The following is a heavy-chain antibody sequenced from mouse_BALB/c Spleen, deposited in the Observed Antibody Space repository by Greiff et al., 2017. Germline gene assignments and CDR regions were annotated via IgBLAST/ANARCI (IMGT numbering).Heavy chain of an antibody. CDR2: ISDGGSYT. CDR3: AREGTVKEFAY. D-gene: IGHD3-3*01. Sequence: EVQLVESGGGLVKPGGSLKLSCAASGFTFSDYYMYWVRQTPEKRLEWVATISDGGSYTYYPDSVKGRFTISRDNAKNNLYLQMSSLKSEDTAMYYCAREGTVKEFAYWGQGTLVTVSA. J-gene: IGHJ3*01. CDR1: GFTFSDYY. V-gene: IGHV5-4*02.